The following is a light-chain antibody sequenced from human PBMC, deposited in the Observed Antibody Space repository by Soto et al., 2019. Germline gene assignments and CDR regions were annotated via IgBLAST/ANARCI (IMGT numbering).Light chain of an antibody. Sequence: QSALTQPASVPGSPGQSITISCTGTSSDVGSYNLVSWYQQHPGKAPKLMIYEVSKRPSGVSNRFSGSKSGNTASLTISGLQAEDEADYYCCSYAGSSTFGVVFGGGTKLTVL. J-gene: IGLJ2*01. V-gene: IGLV2-23*02. CDR1: SSDVGSYNL. CDR2: EVS. CDR3: CSYAGSSTFGVV.